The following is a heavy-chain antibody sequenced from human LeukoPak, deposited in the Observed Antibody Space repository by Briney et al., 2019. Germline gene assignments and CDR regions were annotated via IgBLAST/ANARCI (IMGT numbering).Heavy chain of an antibody. CDR3: ARETGIAMVYFDY. J-gene: IGHJ4*02. CDR1: GFTFSSNG. CDR2: ISTSGGST. V-gene: IGHV3-23*01. Sequence: PGGSLRLSCAASGFTFSSNGMSWVRQAPGKGLEWVSAISTSGGSTYYADSVKGRFTISRDNSKNTLYLQMNSLRLEDTAVYYCARETGIAMVYFDYWGQGTLVTLSS. D-gene: IGHD5-18*01.